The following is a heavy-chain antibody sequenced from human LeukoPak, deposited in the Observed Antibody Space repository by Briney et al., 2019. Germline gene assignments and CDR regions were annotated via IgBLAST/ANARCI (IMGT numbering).Heavy chain of an antibody. J-gene: IGHJ4*02. V-gene: IGHV3-15*01. CDR3: TTEKGYSSSLTFDF. D-gene: IGHD6-6*01. Sequence: GGSLRLSCAASGFTFSNYAMSWVRQAPGKGLEWVGRIKTEPDGGTADYAAPVKGRFTISRDDSKDILYLEGNSLKTEDTAVYYCTTEKGYSSSLTFDFWGQGILVTVSS. CDR2: IKTEPDGGTA. CDR1: GFTFSNYA.